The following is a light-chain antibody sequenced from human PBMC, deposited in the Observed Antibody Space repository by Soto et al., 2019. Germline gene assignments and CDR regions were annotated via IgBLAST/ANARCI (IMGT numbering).Light chain of an antibody. J-gene: IGLJ1*01. Sequence: QSVLTQPPSASGSPGQSVTISCTGTSSDVGGYNYVSWYQQHPGKAPKLMIYEVSKRPSGVPDRFSGSKSGNTASLTVSGLQAEDEADYYCSSYPVSHNYVFGTGTKVTVL. CDR3: SSYPVSHNYV. V-gene: IGLV2-8*01. CDR2: EVS. CDR1: SSDVGGYNY.